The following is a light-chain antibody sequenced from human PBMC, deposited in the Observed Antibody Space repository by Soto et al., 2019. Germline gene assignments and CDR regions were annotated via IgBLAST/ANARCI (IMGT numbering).Light chain of an antibody. CDR1: QGISSW. CDR3: RQFGRFPRP. V-gene: IGKV1D-16*02. J-gene: IGKJ1*01. CDR2: AAS. Sequence: RARQGISSWLAWYQQKPGKAPKLLIYAASSLQSGVPSRFSGSGFATDFPLTICGRGLDDSADQYCRQFGRFPRPFGEGTKVDIK.